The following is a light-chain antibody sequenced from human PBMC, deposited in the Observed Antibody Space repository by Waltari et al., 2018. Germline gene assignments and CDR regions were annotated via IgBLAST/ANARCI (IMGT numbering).Light chain of an antibody. CDR1: SSTIGSNS. Sequence: QSVLTQPPSASGTPGQRVTISCSGSSSTIGSNSVNWYQHLPGTAPKLLIYSDNPRPSGVPDRFSGSKSGASASLAISGLQSEDEADYYCAAWDVSLNGLVFGGGTKLTVL. CDR3: AAWDVSLNGLV. CDR2: SDN. J-gene: IGLJ2*01. V-gene: IGLV1-44*01.